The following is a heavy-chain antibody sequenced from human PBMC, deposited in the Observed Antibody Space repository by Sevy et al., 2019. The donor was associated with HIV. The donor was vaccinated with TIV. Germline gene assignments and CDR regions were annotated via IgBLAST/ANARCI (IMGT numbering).Heavy chain of an antibody. CDR3: ARGYCSGGSCYGPLYFQH. Sequence: GESLKISCKGSGYSFTSYWIGWVRQMPGKGLEWMGIIYPGDSDTRYIPSFQGQVTISADKSISTAYLQWSSLKASDTAMYYCARGYCSGGSCYGPLYFQHWGQGTLVTVSS. CDR2: IYPGDSDT. D-gene: IGHD2-15*01. V-gene: IGHV5-51*01. CDR1: GYSFTSYW. J-gene: IGHJ1*01.